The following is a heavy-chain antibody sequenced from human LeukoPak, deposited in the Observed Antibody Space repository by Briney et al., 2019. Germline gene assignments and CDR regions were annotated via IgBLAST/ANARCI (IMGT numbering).Heavy chain of an antibody. CDR2: ISGSGGST. V-gene: IGHV3-23*01. CDR3: AKVGDGLIAPDY. D-gene: IGHD3-16*01. CDR1: GFTFSSYA. Sequence: PGGSLRLSCAASGFTFSSYAMSWVRQAPGKGLEWVSAISGSGGSTYYADSVKGRFTTSRDNSKNTLYLQMNSLRAEDTAVYYCAKVGDGLIAPDYWGQGTLVTVSS. J-gene: IGHJ4*02.